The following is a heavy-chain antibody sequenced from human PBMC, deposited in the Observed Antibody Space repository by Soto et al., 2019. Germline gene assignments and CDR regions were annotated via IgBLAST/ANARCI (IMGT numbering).Heavy chain of an antibody. J-gene: IGHJ4*02. CDR2: ISGSAGST. CDR1: GFTFSSYA. CDR3: TKDLWPYLPAGGEFDS. V-gene: IGHV3-23*01. Sequence: EVQLLESGGGLVQPGGSLRLSCAASGFTFSSYAMSWVRQAPGKGLEWVSAISGSAGSTYYADSVKGRFTISRDNSKNPLYLQINRLGAEGTAVFYCTKDLWPYLPAGGEFDSWGQGTLVTVSS. D-gene: IGHD3-16*01.